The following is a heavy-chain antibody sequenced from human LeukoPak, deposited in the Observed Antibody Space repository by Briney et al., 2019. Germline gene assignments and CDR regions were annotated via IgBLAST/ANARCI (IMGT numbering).Heavy chain of an antibody. Sequence: SETLSLTCAVYGGSFSGYYWSWIRQPPGKGLEWIGEINHSGSTNYNPSLKSRVTISVDTSKNQFSLKLSSVTAADTAVYYCARLGGVRNYYASGSYYYDYWGQGTLVTVSS. D-gene: IGHD3-10*01. CDR1: GGSFSGYY. V-gene: IGHV4-34*01. CDR3: ARLGGVRNYYASGSYYYDY. CDR2: INHSGST. J-gene: IGHJ4*02.